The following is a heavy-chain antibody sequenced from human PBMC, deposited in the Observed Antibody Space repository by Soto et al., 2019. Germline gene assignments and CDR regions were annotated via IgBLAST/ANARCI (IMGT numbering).Heavy chain of an antibody. CDR1: GFTFRNYA. J-gene: IGHJ6*02. D-gene: IGHD2-21*01. Sequence: EVQLLESGGGLVQPGGSLRLSCVASGFTFRNYAMSWVRQAPGKGLEWVSAIRGSATTTYYADSVKGRFTISRDNSKYILYLQMNRLRVEDTGIYYCAKGILEVNPGMDGWGQGTTVTVSS. CDR2: IRGSATTT. V-gene: IGHV3-23*01. CDR3: AKGILEVNPGMDG.